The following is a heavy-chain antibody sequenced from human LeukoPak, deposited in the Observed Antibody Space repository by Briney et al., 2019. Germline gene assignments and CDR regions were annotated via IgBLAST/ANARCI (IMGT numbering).Heavy chain of an antibody. V-gene: IGHV3-30*02. CDR1: GFTFSSYG. Sequence: GGSLRLSCAASGFTFSSYGMHWVRQAPGKGLEWVAFIRYDGSNKYYADSVKGRFTISRDNSKNTLYLQMNSLRAEDTAVYYCRYYGSGSYYTLDYWGQGTPVTVSS. J-gene: IGHJ4*02. CDR3: RYYGSGSYYTLDY. CDR2: IRYDGSNK. D-gene: IGHD3-10*01.